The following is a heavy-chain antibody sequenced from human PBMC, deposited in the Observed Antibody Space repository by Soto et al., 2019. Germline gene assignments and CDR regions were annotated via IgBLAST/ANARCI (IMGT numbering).Heavy chain of an antibody. Sequence: GGSLRLSCVASGFTFSSYALNWVRQAPGRGLEWVSAISGSGGTTYYADSVKGRFTISRDNAKNSLYLQMNSLRAEDTAVYYCARDQIAKAWFGELLVYWGQGTLVTVSS. CDR1: GFTFSSYA. D-gene: IGHD3-10*01. V-gene: IGHV3-23*01. CDR3: ARDQIAKAWFGELLVY. CDR2: ISGSGGTT. J-gene: IGHJ4*02.